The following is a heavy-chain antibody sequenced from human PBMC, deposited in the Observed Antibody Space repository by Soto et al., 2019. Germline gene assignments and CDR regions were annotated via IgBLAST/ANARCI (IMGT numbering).Heavy chain of an antibody. CDR3: ARQPRILTCYSGHFGY. V-gene: IGHV4-39*01. D-gene: IGHD3-9*01. J-gene: IGHJ4*02. CDR1: GGSISSSSYY. CDR2: IYYSVST. Sequence: PSETLSLTCTVSGGSISSSSYYWGWIRQPPGKGLEWIGSIYYSVSTYYNPSLKSRVTISVDTSKNQFSLKLSSVTAADTAVYYCARQPRILTCYSGHFGYCGQGTRVTVAS.